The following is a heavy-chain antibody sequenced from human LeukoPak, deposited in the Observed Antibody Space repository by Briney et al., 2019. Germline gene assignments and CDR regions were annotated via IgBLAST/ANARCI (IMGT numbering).Heavy chain of an antibody. CDR3: ARAYYSSSVDY. Sequence: SETLSLTCAVYGGSFSGYYWSWIRQPPGKGLEWIGEINHSGSTNYNLSLKSRVTISVDTSKNQFSLKLSSVTAADTAVYYCARAYYSSSVDYWGQGTLVTVSS. D-gene: IGHD6-6*01. V-gene: IGHV4-34*01. J-gene: IGHJ4*02. CDR1: GGSFSGYY. CDR2: INHSGST.